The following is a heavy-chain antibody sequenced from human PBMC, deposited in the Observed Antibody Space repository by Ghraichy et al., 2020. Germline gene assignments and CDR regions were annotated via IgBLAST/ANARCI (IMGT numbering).Heavy chain of an antibody. Sequence: SGPTLVKPTQTLTLTCTFSGFSLSTNAMSVSWVLQPPGKALEWLARIDWDDDKYYSTSLKTRLTISKDTSKNQVVLTMTNMDPVDTATYFCARIRSNGYYDTFDYWGQGTLVTVSS. V-gene: IGHV2-70*11. CDR2: IDWDDDK. CDR3: ARIRSNGYYDTFDY. J-gene: IGHJ4*02. D-gene: IGHD1-26*01. CDR1: GFSLSTNAMS.